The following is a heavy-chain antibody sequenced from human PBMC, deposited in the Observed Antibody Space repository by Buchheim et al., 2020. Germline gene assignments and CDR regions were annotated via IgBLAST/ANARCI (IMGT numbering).Heavy chain of an antibody. CDR1: GGSFSNYY. J-gene: IGHJ4*02. CDR3: ARESGKSYRPFDS. V-gene: IGHV4-34*01. CDR2: IYQTGIT. D-gene: IGHD2-2*01. Sequence: QVRLEQWGAGLLKPSETLSLTCAIYGGSFSNYYWSWIRQSPGKGLEWIGEIYQTGITNYNPSLESRVTISMDTSQKQFSLTLRSMTAADTAVYYCARESGKSYRPFDSWGRGTL.